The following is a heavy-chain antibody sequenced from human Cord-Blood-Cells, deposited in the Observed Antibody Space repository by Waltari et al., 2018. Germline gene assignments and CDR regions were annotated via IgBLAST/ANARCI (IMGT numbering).Heavy chain of an antibody. CDR2: ISYDGSNK. D-gene: IGHD6-6*01. CDR3: ARSIAARHGAFDI. CDR1: GFTFSSYA. V-gene: IGHV3-30-3*01. Sequence: QVQLVESGGGVVQPGRSLRLSCAASGFTFSSYAMHWVRKAPGKGLEWVAVISYDGSNKYYADSVKGRFTISRDNSKNTLYLQMNSLRAEDTAVYYCARSIAARHGAFDIWGQGTMVTVSS. J-gene: IGHJ3*02.